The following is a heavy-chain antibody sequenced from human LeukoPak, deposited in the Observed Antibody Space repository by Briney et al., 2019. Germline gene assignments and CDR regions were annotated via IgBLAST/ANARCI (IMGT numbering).Heavy chain of an antibody. CDR1: GFTFSTYA. D-gene: IGHD3-22*01. CDR2: IYASGAAT. Sequence: GGSLRLSCAASGFTFSTYAMTWVCQAPGKGLEWVSGIYASGAATHYADTVKGRFTISRDNSKNTLYLQMNTLRVEDTAVYYCAKRPRDSSGYYLGAFDIWGQGTLVTVSS. V-gene: IGHV3-23*01. CDR3: AKRPRDSSGYYLGAFDI. J-gene: IGHJ3*02.